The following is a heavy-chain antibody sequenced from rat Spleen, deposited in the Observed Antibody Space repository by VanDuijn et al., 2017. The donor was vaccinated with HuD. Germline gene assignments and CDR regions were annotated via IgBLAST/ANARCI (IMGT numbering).Heavy chain of an antibody. J-gene: IGHJ3*01. CDR3: TTHTTDYWFAY. CDR1: GFTFSNYD. Sequence: EVQLVESGGGLVQPGRSMKLSCAASGFTFSNYDMAWVRQAPTKGLEWVASLSYDGRSTYYRDSVKGRLAISRDNAKSTLYLQMDSLRSEDTATYYCTTHTTDYWFAYWGQGSLVTVSS. CDR2: LSYDGRST. V-gene: IGHV5-20*01. D-gene: IGHD1-6*01.